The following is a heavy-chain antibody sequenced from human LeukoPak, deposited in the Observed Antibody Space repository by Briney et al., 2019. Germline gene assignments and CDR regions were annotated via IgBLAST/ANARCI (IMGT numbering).Heavy chain of an antibody. Sequence: PGGSLRLSCAASVFTFSRYAMSWVRQAPGNGLEWVSAISGSGGSTYYAHSVKGRFTIPRDNSKNTLSLHMNSLRAEDMAVYYCAKEVKPVTMIVVVITAHFDYWGQGTLVTVSS. CDR1: VFTFSRYA. CDR2: ISGSGGST. D-gene: IGHD3-22*01. V-gene: IGHV3-23*01. J-gene: IGHJ4*02. CDR3: AKEVKPVTMIVVVITAHFDY.